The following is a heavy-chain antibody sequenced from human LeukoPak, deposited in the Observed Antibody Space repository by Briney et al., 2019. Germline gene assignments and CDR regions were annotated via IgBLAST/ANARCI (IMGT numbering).Heavy chain of an antibody. J-gene: IGHJ4*02. CDR1: GYTFTSYY. V-gene: IGHV1-46*01. CDR3: ARDERIAAAGSGPVDY. D-gene: IGHD6-13*01. Sequence: ASVKVSRKASGYTFTSYYMHWVRQAPGQGLEWMGIINPSGGSTSYAQKFQGRVTMTRDTSTSTVYMELSSLRSEDTAVYYCARDERIAAAGSGPVDYWGQGTLVTVSS. CDR2: INPSGGST.